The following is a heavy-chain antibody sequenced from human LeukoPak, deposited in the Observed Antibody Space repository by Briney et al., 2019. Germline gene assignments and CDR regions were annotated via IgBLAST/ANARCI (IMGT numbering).Heavy chain of an antibody. Sequence: GGSLRLSCAASGFTFNAYAVHWVRQAPGKGLEWVSLVKGDGVTTDYANSVKGRFTVSRDNSKNSLYLQMSNLRTEDTALYYCVRDTGSGWDFDYWGQGTLVTVSS. CDR1: GFTFNAYA. V-gene: IGHV3-43*02. CDR3: VRDTGSGWDFDY. D-gene: IGHD6-19*01. J-gene: IGHJ4*02. CDR2: VKGDGVTT.